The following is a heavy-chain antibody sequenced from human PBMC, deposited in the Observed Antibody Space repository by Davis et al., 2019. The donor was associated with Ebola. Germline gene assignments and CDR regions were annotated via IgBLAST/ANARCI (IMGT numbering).Heavy chain of an antibody. Sequence: PGGSLRLSCAASGFSVSTNYMSWVRQAPGKGLEYVSVIYAGGSTYYADSVKGQFTVSRDNSKNTLYLQMNSLGAEDTALYYCARGLKDSGYDSGYWGQGTLVTVSS. CDR1: GFSVSTNY. J-gene: IGHJ4*02. D-gene: IGHD5-12*01. V-gene: IGHV3-53*01. CDR2: IYAGGST. CDR3: ARGLKDSGYDSGY.